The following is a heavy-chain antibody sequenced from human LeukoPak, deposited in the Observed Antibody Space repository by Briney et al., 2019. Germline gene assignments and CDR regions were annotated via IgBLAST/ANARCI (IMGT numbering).Heavy chain of an antibody. CDR2: FDPENDER. V-gene: IGHV1-24*01. Sequence: ASVKVSCKVSGHTLSELPMYWVRQAPGEGLEWMGGFDPENDERIYAQKFRGRVAMTEDTSTNTAYMELSSLRSDDTAVYYCARETYYYASGSYSDYYAMDVWGQGTTVTVSS. J-gene: IGHJ6*02. CDR1: GHTLSELP. D-gene: IGHD3-10*01. CDR3: ARETYYYASGSYSDYYAMDV.